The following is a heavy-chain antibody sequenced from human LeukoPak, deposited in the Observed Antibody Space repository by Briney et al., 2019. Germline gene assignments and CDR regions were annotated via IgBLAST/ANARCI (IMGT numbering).Heavy chain of an antibody. J-gene: IGHJ4*02. CDR2: INPNSGGT. D-gene: IGHD3-3*01. CDR1: GYTFTGYY. V-gene: IGHV1-2*02. CDR3: ARARAFYDFWSGYPGYFDY. Sequence: GASVIVSCKASGYTFTGYYMHWVRHAPGQGLEWMGWINPNSGGTNYAEKFQGRVTMTRDTPISTAYMELSRLRSDDTAVYYCARARAFYDFWSGYPGYFDYWGQGTLVTVSS.